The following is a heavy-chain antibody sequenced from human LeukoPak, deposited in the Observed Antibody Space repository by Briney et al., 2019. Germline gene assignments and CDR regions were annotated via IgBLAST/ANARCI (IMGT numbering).Heavy chain of an antibody. Sequence: ASVKVSCKASGGTFSSYAISWVRQAPGQGLEWMGWISAYNGNTNYAQKLQGRVTMTTDTSTSTAYMELRSLRSDDTAVYYCARSGATIFGVVITGYYYGMDVWGQGTTVTVSS. D-gene: IGHD3-3*01. V-gene: IGHV1-18*01. CDR3: ARSGATIFGVVITGYYYGMDV. J-gene: IGHJ6*02. CDR1: GGTFSSYA. CDR2: ISAYNGNT.